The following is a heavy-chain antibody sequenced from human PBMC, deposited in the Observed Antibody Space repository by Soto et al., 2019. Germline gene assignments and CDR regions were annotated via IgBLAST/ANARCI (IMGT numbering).Heavy chain of an antibody. D-gene: IGHD2-2*01. CDR1: GFRFTSYW. J-gene: IGHJ4*02. CDR3: ARGYCSSTSCSGYFDY. Sequence: GESLKISCKGSGFRFTSYWIAWVRQMPGKVLEWMGIISPGDSDTRYSPSFQGLVTISADKSISAAYLQWSSLKASDTAMYYCARGYCSSTSCSGYFDYWGQGXLVTVYS. V-gene: IGHV5-51*01. CDR2: ISPGDSDT.